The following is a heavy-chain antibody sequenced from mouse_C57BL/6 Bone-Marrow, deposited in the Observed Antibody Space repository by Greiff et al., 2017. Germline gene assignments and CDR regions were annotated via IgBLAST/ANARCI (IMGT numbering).Heavy chain of an antibody. CDR1: GYTFTSYW. D-gene: IGHD1-1*01. Sequence: QVQLQQPGAELVMPGASVKLSCKASGYTFTSYWMHWVKQRPGQGLEWIGEIDPSDSYTNSNQKFKGKSTLTVDKSSSTAYMQRSSLTSEDSAVYYCARSTVVSTDYFDYWGQGTTLTVSS. J-gene: IGHJ2*01. V-gene: IGHV1-69*01. CDR2: IDPSDSYT. CDR3: ARSTVVSTDYFDY.